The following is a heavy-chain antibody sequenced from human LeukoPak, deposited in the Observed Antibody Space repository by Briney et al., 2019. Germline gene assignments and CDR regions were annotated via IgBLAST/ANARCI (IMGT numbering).Heavy chain of an antibody. CDR2: IIPIFGTA. J-gene: IGHJ3*02. D-gene: IGHD6-6*01. CDR1: GGTFSSYA. V-gene: IGHV1-69*13. CDR3: ARAHLGIAARPGSFDI. Sequence: SVKVSCKASGGTFSSYAISWVRQAPGQGLEWMGGIIPIFGTANYAQKFQGRVTITADESTSTAYMELSSLRSEDTAVYYCARAHLGIAARPGSFDIWGQGTMVTVSS.